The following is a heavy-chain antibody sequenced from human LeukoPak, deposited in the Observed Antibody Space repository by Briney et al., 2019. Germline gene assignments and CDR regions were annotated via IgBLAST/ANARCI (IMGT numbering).Heavy chain of an antibody. CDR2: ISYDGSNK. D-gene: IGHD5-12*01. J-gene: IGHJ4*02. Sequence: GGSLRLSCAASGFTFSSYGMHWVRQAPGKGLEWVAVISYDGSNKYYADSVKGRFTISRDNSKNTLCLQMNSLRAEDTAVYYCAKDLSLIVATISDYWGQGTLVTVSS. CDR1: GFTFSSYG. V-gene: IGHV3-30*18. CDR3: AKDLSLIVATISDY.